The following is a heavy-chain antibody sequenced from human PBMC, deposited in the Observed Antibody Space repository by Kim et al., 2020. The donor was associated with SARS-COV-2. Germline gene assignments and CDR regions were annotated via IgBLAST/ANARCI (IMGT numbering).Heavy chain of an antibody. CDR2: INSDGTTT. CDR1: GFTFSSYW. Sequence: GGSLRLSCAASGFTFSSYWMHWVRQAPGKGLVWVSRINSDGTTTTYADSVKGRFTISRDNAKSTLYLQMNSLSAEDTAVYYCTRDERITVISPGAFDMWGQGPMVTVSS. V-gene: IGHV3-74*01. J-gene: IGHJ3*02. CDR3: TRDERITVISPGAFDM. D-gene: IGHD4-4*01.